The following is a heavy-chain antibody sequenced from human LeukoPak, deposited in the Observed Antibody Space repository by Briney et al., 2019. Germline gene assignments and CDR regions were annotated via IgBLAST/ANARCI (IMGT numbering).Heavy chain of an antibody. D-gene: IGHD3-22*01. CDR1: GYTFTSYA. J-gene: IGHJ4*02. V-gene: IGHV1-3*01. CDR2: INAGNGNT. CDR3: AREFRPYTYYYDSSGYSPDY. Sequence: GASVKVSCKASGYTFTSYAMHWVRQAPGQRLEWMGWINAGNGNTKYSQKFQGRVTITRDTSASTAYMELSSLRSEDTAVYYCAREFRPYTYYYDSSGYSPDYWGQGTLVTVSS.